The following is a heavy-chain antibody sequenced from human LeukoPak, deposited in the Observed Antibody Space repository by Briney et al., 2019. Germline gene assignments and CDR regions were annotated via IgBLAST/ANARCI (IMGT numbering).Heavy chain of an antibody. V-gene: IGHV3-33*01. CDR2: IWYDGSNK. CDR3: ARDSSNSNDY. CDR1: GFTFSSYG. D-gene: IGHD6-13*01. Sequence: PGGSLRLSCAASGFTFSSYGMHWVRQAPGKGLEWVVVIWYDGSNKYYADSVKGRFTISRDNSKNTLYLQMNSLRAEDTAVYYCARDSSNSNDYWGQGTLVTVSS. J-gene: IGHJ4*02.